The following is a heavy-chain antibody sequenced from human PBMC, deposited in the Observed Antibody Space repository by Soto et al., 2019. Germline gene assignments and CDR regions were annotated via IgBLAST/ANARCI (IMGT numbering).Heavy chain of an antibody. J-gene: IGHJ3*01. CDR3: AGWLLKEHAYDV. V-gene: IGHV3-53*01. D-gene: IGHD3-22*01. CDR1: GLTVTGKKY. CDR2: VYDVDGT. Sequence: DVQLVESGGGLIQPGGSLRLSCAAFGLTVTGKKYVAWVRQAPGKGLEWVSAVYDVDGTYYADSVKGRFTVSRDSSKTIVYLQMNSLRPDDTAIYYCAGWLLKEHAYDVWGLGTTVTVSS.